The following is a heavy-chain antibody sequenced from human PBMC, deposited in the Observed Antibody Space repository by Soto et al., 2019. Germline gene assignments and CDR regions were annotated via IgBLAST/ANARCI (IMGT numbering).Heavy chain of an antibody. Sequence: ASVKVSCKASGYTFTSYGISWVRQAPGQGLEWMGCISAYNGNTNYAQKLQGRVTMTTDTSTSTAYMELRSLRSDDTAVYYCARDYRCSGGSCPKSRDAFDIWGQGTMVTVSS. CDR1: GYTFTSYG. CDR2: ISAYNGNT. D-gene: IGHD2-15*01. V-gene: IGHV1-18*01. J-gene: IGHJ3*02. CDR3: ARDYRCSGGSCPKSRDAFDI.